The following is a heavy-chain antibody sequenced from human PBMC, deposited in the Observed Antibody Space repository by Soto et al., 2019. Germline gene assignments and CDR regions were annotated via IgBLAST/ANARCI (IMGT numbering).Heavy chain of an antibody. CDR3: ARVSTLNYDVDY. J-gene: IGHJ4*02. CDR1: GLTFSTYN. D-gene: IGHD1-7*01. Sequence: PGGSLRLSGVASGLTFSTYNMNWVRQAPGRGLEWVSSISSSSTYINYADSVKGRFTISRDNGKKSLYLQMNSLSAEATAVYYCARVSTLNYDVDYWGQGSMVTVSS. V-gene: IGHV3-21*01. CDR2: ISSSSTYI.